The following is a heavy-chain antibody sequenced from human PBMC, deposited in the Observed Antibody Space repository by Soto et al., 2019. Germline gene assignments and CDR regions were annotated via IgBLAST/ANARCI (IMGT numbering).Heavy chain of an antibody. D-gene: IGHD4-17*01. Sequence: EVQLVESGGGLVKPGGSLRLSCAASGFTFSSYSMNWVRQAPGKGLEWVSSISSSSSYIYYADSVKGRFTISRDNAQNALYLQMNSLRAEDTAVYYCASMTTNGAWGQGNLVTGSS. V-gene: IGHV3-21*01. J-gene: IGHJ5*02. CDR3: ASMTTNGA. CDR1: GFTFSSYS. CDR2: ISSSSSYI.